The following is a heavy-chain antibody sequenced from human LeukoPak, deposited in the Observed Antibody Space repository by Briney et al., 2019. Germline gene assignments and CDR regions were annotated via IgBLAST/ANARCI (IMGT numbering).Heavy chain of an antibody. CDR2: FIGGGSDT. CDR3: AKGGRGPITMVRGVDFDY. D-gene: IGHD3-10*01. V-gene: IGHV3-23*01. J-gene: IGHJ4*02. CDR1: GFAFNNYA. Sequence: GASLRVSCAASGFAFNNYAMNWVRQTPHKGLEWVSSFIGGGSDTYHADSVKGRFTISRDNSKNTLYLQMNSLRAEDTAVYYCAKGGRGPITMVRGVDFDYWGQGTLVTVSS.